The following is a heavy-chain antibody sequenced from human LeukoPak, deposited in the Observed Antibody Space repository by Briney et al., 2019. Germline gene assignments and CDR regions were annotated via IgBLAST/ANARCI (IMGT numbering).Heavy chain of an antibody. Sequence: GGSLRLSCAASGFTFSSYEVNWVRQAPGKGLEWVSYISSSGSTIYYADSVKGRFTISRDNAKNSLYLQMNSLRAEDTAVYYCARDRGTYGSGSDFDYWGQGTLVTVSS. J-gene: IGHJ4*02. CDR3: ARDRGTYGSGSDFDY. CDR2: ISSSGSTI. D-gene: IGHD3-10*01. CDR1: GFTFSSYE. V-gene: IGHV3-48*03.